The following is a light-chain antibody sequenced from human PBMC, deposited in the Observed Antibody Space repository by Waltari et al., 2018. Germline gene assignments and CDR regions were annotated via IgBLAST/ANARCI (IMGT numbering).Light chain of an antibody. CDR2: WAS. J-gene: IGKJ1*01. CDR1: QSVLYSSNNKNY. V-gene: IGKV4-1*01. Sequence: DIVMTQSPDSLAVSLGERAIINCKSSQSVLYSSNNKNYLAWYQPKPGQPPKLRIYWASTRELGVPDRFSGSGSGTDFTLTINSLQAEDVAVYYCQQYVVIPWTFGQGTKVEVK. CDR3: QQYVVIPWT.